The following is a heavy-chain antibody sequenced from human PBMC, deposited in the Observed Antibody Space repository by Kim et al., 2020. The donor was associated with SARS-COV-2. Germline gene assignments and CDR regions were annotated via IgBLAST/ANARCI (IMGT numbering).Heavy chain of an antibody. CDR1: GFTFSSYG. J-gene: IGHJ4*02. V-gene: IGHV3-33*06. CDR2: IWYDGSNK. D-gene: IGHD3-9*01. Sequence: GGSLRLSCAASGFTFSSYGMHWVRQAPGKGLEWVAVIWYDGSNKYYADSVKGRFTISRDNSKHTLYLQMNSLRAEDTAVYYCAKDLGYYDMLTGYVFDYWGQGTLVTVSS. CDR3: AKDLGYYDMLTGYVFDY.